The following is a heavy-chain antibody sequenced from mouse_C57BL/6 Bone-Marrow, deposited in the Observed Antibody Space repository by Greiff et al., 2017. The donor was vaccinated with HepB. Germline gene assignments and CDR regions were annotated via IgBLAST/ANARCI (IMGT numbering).Heavy chain of an antibody. J-gene: IGHJ4*01. Sequence: EVQLQQSGAELVRPGASVKLSCTASGFNIKDDYMHWVKQRPEQGLEWIGWIDPENGDTEYASKFQGKATITAATSSNTAYLQLSSLTSEDTAVYYCTSMVTTKDYAMDYWGQGTSVTVSS. CDR3: TSMVTTKDYAMDY. CDR1: GFNIKDDY. D-gene: IGHD2-2*01. CDR2: IDPENGDT. V-gene: IGHV14-4*01.